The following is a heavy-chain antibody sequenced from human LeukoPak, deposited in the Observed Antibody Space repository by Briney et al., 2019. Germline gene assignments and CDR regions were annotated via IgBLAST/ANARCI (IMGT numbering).Heavy chain of an antibody. D-gene: IGHD4-23*01. CDR1: GSSVSSGSYY. V-gene: IGHV4-61*01. J-gene: IGHJ4*02. CDR2: IHYSGSA. Sequence: SETLSLTCTVSGSSVSSGSYYWRWIRQPPGRGLEWIAYIHYSGSAAYNPSLKSRVTISRDMSTNQFSLKMTSVTAADTAVYFCARDMGAPDYGSYSVDYWGQGTLVTVSS. CDR3: ARDMGAPDYGSYSVDY.